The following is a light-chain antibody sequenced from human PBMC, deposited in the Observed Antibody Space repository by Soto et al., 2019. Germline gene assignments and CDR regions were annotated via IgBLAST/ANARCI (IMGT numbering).Light chain of an antibody. CDR3: QQYNNWWT. J-gene: IGKJ1*01. V-gene: IGKV3-15*01. CDR1: QSVSNN. Sequence: VSPGERATLSCRASQSVSNNLAWYQKKPGQAPRLLIYGASTRATGIPARFSGGGSGTEFTLTISSLQSEDFAVYYCQQYNNWWTFGQGTRVEIK. CDR2: GAS.